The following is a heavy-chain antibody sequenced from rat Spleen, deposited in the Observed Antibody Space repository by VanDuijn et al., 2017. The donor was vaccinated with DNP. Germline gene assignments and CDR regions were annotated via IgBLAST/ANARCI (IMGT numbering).Heavy chain of an antibody. V-gene: IGHV3-1*01. J-gene: IGHJ2*01. CDR2: ISYSGST. Sequence: EVQFQESGPGLVKSSQSLSLTCSVTGYSITSNYWGWIRKFPGNKMEWMGYISYSGSTSYNPSLKGRISITRDTSKNQFFLQLNSVTTEDTATYYCARSYLHFDYWGQGVMVTVSS. CDR1: GYSITSNY. D-gene: IGHD2-1*01. CDR3: ARSYLHFDY.